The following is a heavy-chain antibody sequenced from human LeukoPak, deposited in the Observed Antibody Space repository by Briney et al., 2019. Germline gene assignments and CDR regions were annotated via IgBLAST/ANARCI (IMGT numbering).Heavy chain of an antibody. CDR1: GYTFTGYY. CDR2: INPNSGGT. D-gene: IGHD6-13*01. Sequence: ASLKVSCKASGYTFTGYYMHWVRQAPGQGLEWMGWINPNSGGTNYAQKFQGRVTMTRDTSISTAYMELSRLRSDDTAVYYCARASGVAAAGPDYWGQGTLVTVSS. V-gene: IGHV1-2*02. J-gene: IGHJ4*02. CDR3: ARASGVAAAGPDY.